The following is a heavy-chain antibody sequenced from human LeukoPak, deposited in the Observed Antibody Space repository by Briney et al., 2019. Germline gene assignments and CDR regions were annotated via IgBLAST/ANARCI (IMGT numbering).Heavy chain of an antibody. CDR2: VKSNSDGGTT. CDR3: LWWDY. V-gene: IGHV3-15*01. D-gene: IGHD2-21*01. J-gene: IGHJ4*02. CDR1: GFNFINSW. Sequence: GGSLRLSCAASGFNFINSWMSWVRPAPGKGLEWVGLVKSNSDGGTTDYAAPVKGRFTISRDDSKNTLYLQMNSLKTEDTAVYYCLWWDYWGQGTLVTISS.